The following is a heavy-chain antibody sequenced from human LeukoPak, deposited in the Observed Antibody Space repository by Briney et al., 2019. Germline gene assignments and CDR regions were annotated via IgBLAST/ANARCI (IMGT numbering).Heavy chain of an antibody. CDR3: AREAAGRSEDDY. CDR1: GFTFSSYE. D-gene: IGHD6-19*01. V-gene: IGHV3-48*03. J-gene: IGHJ4*02. Sequence: GGSLRLSCAASGFTFSSYEMNWVRQAPGKGLEWVSYISSSGSTIYYADSVKGRFTISRDNAKNSLYLQMNSLRAEDTAVYYCAREAAGRSEDDYWCQGNLVTVSS. CDR2: ISSSGSTI.